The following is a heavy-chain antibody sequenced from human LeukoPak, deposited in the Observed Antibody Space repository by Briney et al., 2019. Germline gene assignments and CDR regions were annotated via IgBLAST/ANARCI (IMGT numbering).Heavy chain of an antibody. CDR2: INPSGGST. V-gene: IGHV1-46*01. J-gene: IGHJ5*02. CDR3: ARLAVAGKGWFDP. D-gene: IGHD6-19*01. CDR1: GYTFTSYY. Sequence: GASVKVSCKASGYTFTSYYMHWVRQAPGQGLEWMRIINPSGGSTSYAQKFQGRVTMTRDTSTSTVYMELSSLRSEDTAVYYCARLAVAGKGWFDPWGQGTLVTVSS.